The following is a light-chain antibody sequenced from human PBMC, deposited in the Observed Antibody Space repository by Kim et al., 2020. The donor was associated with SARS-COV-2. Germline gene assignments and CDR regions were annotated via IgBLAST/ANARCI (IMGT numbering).Light chain of an antibody. CDR2: QDT. J-gene: IGLJ2*01. Sequence: VSPGQTARITCSGDKLGDKYACWYQQKPGKSPVLVIYQDTKRPSGIPERFSGSNSGNTATLTISGTQAMDEADYSCQAWDSSTVVFGGGTQLTVL. CDR1: KLGDKY. V-gene: IGLV3-1*01. CDR3: QAWDSSTVV.